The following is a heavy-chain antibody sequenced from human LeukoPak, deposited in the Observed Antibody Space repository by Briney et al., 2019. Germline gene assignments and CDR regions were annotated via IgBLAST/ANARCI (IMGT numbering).Heavy chain of an antibody. V-gene: IGHV4-59*01. J-gene: IGHJ3*01. CDR2: IYYSGST. D-gene: IGHD3-22*01. CDR1: GGSISSYY. CDR3: ARELPIVVATASGAFDL. Sequence: SETLSLTCTVSGGSISSYYWSWIRQPPGKGLEWIGYIYYSGSTNYNPSLKSRVTISVDTSKNQFSLKLSSVTAADTAVYYCARELPIVVATASGAFDLWGQGTMVTVSS.